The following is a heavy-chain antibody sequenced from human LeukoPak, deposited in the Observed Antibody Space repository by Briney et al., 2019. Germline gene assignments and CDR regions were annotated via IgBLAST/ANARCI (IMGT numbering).Heavy chain of an antibody. Sequence: ASVKVSCKASGGTFSSYAISWVRQAPGQGLEWMAGIIPIFGTANYAQKFQGRVTITADESTSTAYMELSSLRSEDTAVYYCARGGTIFGVVINPFRAFDIWGQGTMVTVSS. J-gene: IGHJ3*02. D-gene: IGHD3-3*01. CDR2: IIPIFGTA. CDR3: ARGGTIFGVVINPFRAFDI. CDR1: GGTFSSYA. V-gene: IGHV1-69*13.